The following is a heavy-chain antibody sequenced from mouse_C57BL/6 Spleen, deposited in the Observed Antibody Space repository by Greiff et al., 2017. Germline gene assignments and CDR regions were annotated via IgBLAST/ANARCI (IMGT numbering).Heavy chain of an antibody. CDR3: ARTGYSNYDAMDY. V-gene: IGHV1-82*01. Sequence: VQLVESGPELVKPGASVKISCKASGYAFSSSWMNWVKQRPGKGLEWIGRIYPGDGDTNYNGKFKGKATLTADKSSSTAYMQLSSLTSEDSAVYFCARTGYSNYDAMDYWGQGTSVTVSS. J-gene: IGHJ4*01. CDR1: GYAFSSSW. D-gene: IGHD2-5*01. CDR2: IYPGDGDT.